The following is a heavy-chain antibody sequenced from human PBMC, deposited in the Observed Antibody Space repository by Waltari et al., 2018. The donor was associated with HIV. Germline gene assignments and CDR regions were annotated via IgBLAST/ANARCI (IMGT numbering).Heavy chain of an antibody. CDR3: ARARPLLTTWAGVFDI. J-gene: IGHJ3*02. Sequence: QVQLQESGPGLVKPSGTLSLTCVVSGGAISSSDCWSWVRQPPGRGREWIGEIYHSGTPNYNPSLKSRVAISMDQSENQFSLILNSVTAADTAMYFCARARPLLTTWAGVFDIWGRGTMVIVSS. CDR2: IYHSGTP. CDR1: GGAISSSDC. D-gene: IGHD4-17*01. V-gene: IGHV4-4*02.